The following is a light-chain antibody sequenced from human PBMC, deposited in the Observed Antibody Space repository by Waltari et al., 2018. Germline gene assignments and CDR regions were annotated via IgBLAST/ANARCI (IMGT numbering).Light chain of an antibody. V-gene: IGLV2-14*01. CDR1: SSAVGGYNY. Sequence: QSAPTQPASVSGSPGQSITISCTGTSSAVGGYNYVSWYQQHPGKAPKLMIYEVSNRPSGVSNRFSGSKSGNTASLTISGLQAEDEADYYCSSYTSSSTLVFGGGTKLTVL. CDR3: SSYTSSSTLV. J-gene: IGLJ3*02. CDR2: EVS.